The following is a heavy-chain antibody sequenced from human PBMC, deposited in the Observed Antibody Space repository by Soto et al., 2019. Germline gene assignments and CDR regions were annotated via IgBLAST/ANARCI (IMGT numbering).Heavy chain of an antibody. CDR2: TYYSGST. CDR1: GGSISRYY. Sequence: SETLSLTCTVSGGSISRYYWSWIRQPPGKGLEWIGYTYYSGSTNYNPSLKSRVTISVDTSKNQFSLKLSSVTAADTAVYYCASGSYSRFDYWGQGTLVTVSS. D-gene: IGHD1-26*01. V-gene: IGHV4-59*08. J-gene: IGHJ4*02. CDR3: ASGSYSRFDY.